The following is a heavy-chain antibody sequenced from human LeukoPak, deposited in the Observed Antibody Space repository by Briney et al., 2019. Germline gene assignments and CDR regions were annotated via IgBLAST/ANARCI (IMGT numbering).Heavy chain of an antibody. CDR2: IYYSGST. D-gene: IGHD1-1*01. V-gene: IGHV4-59*01. J-gene: IGHJ4*02. CDR3: ARGNWREYFDY. Sequence: SETLPLTCTVSGGSISSYYWSWIRQPPGKGLEWIGYIYYSGSTNYNPSLKSRVTISVDTSKNQFSLKLSSVTAADTAVYYCARGNWREYFDYWGQGTLVTVSS. CDR1: GGSISSYY.